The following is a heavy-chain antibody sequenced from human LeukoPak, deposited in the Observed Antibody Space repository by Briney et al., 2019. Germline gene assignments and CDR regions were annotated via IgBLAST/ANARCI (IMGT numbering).Heavy chain of an antibody. CDR2: ISGSGYTI. CDR1: GFTFSDYY. J-gene: IGHJ6*02. CDR3: ARPNGIAVTTTVHYYGMDV. D-gene: IGHD6-19*01. Sequence: PGGSLRLSCSASGFTFSDYYMTWIRQAPGKGLEWVSYISGSGYTIDYADSVKGRFTVSRDNAMNTLFLQMNSLRVEDAAVYYCARPNGIAVTTTVHYYGMDVWGQGTMVTVSS. V-gene: IGHV3-11*01.